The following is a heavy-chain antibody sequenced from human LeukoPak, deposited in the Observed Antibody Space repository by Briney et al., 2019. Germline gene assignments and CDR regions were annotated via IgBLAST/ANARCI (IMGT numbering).Heavy chain of an antibody. Sequence: KPSETLSLTCTVSGGSISSYYWSWIRQPPGKGLEWIGYIYYSGSTNYNPSLKSRVTISVDTSKNQFSLKLSPVTAADTAVYYCARLLSGYSSSWWWFDPWGQGTLVTVSS. J-gene: IGHJ5*02. D-gene: IGHD6-13*01. CDR3: ARLLSGYSSSWWWFDP. CDR2: IYYSGST. V-gene: IGHV4-59*08. CDR1: GGSISSYY.